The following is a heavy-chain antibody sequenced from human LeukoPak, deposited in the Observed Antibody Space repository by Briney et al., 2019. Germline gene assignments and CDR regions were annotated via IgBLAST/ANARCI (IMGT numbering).Heavy chain of an antibody. J-gene: IGHJ4*02. CDR1: GGSISSYY. Sequence: SETLSLTCTVSGGSISSYYWSWIRQPPGKGLEWIGYIYYSGSTNYNPSLKSRVTISVDTSKNQFSLKLSSVAAADTAVYYCARAGGIAAADYFDYWGQGTLVTVSS. CDR3: ARAGGIAAADYFDY. V-gene: IGHV4-59*01. CDR2: IYYSGST. D-gene: IGHD6-13*01.